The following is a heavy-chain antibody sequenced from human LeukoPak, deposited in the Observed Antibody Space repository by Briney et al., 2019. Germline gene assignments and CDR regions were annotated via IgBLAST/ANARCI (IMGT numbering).Heavy chain of an antibody. V-gene: IGHV3-72*01. J-gene: IGHJ4*02. CDR3: TRLFYYDGSGYYPDY. CDR2: IRNNYIT. D-gene: IGHD3-22*01. CDR1: GFTFSDHH. Sequence: GWSLRLSCAASGFTFSDHHMDWVRQAPGGGLEWVGRIRNNYITKYAASVTGRFTISRDDSQNSLFLQMNSLKTEDTAVYYCTRLFYYDGSGYYPDYWGQGTLVTVSS.